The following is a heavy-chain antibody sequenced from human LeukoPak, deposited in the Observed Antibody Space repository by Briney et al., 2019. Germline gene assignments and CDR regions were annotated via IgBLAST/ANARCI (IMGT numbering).Heavy chain of an antibody. Sequence: GGSLRLSCAASGFTFSTYWMSWVRQAPGKGLEWVANIQQDGNEKYYVDSVKGRFTISRDNSKNTLYLQMNSLRAEDTAVYYCARGGSYLSAFDIWGQGTMVTVSS. V-gene: IGHV3-7*03. CDR1: GFTFSTYW. D-gene: IGHD1-26*01. CDR2: IQQDGNEK. J-gene: IGHJ3*02. CDR3: ARGGSYLSAFDI.